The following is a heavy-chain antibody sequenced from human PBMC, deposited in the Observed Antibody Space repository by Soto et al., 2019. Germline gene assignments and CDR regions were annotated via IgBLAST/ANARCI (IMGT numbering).Heavy chain of an antibody. CDR3: ARDWSDSSSFAPNGAFDI. CDR1: GFTFSDYY. Sequence: GGSLRLSCAASGFTFSDYYMSWIRQAPGKGLEWVSYISSSGSTIYYADSVKGRFTISRDNAKNSLYLQMNSLRAEDTAVYYCARDWSDSSSFAPNGAFDIWGQGTMVTVSS. CDR2: ISSSGSTI. J-gene: IGHJ3*02. V-gene: IGHV3-11*01. D-gene: IGHD6-6*01.